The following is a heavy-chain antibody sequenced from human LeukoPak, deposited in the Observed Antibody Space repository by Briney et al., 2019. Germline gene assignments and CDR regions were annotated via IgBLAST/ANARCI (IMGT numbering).Heavy chain of an antibody. D-gene: IGHD6-19*01. CDR3: AMAGSSDYYFDY. CDR2: INSDGSST. CDR1: TFIFRRYR. V-gene: IGHV3-74*01. J-gene: IGHJ4*02. Sequence: GVSVTLLCSASTFIFRRYRWLWLPHAPGKAPVGVTSINSDGSSTSYADSVKGRFTISRDNAKNTLYLQMNSLRAEDTAVYYCAMAGSSDYYFDYWGQGTLVTVSA.